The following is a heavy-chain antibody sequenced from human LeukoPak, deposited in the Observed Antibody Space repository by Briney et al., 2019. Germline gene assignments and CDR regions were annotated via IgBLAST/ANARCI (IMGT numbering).Heavy chain of an antibody. D-gene: IGHD4-17*01. V-gene: IGHV4-59*11. CDR1: GDSFSSHY. CDR2: ISYIGTT. J-gene: IGHJ3*02. Sequence: SETLSLTCAVSGDSFSSHYWTWIWQPPGRGLEWIGYISYIGTTNYNPSLKSRVTISIDTSKNQFSLKLSSVTTADTAVYYCARDLVTVTKGFDIWGLGTMVSVSS. CDR3: ARDLVTVTKGFDI.